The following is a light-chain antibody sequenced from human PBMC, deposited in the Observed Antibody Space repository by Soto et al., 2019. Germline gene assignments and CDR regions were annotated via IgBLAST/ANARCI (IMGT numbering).Light chain of an antibody. CDR2: DAS. V-gene: IGKV3-11*01. J-gene: IGKJ4*01. Sequence: EIVLTQSPATMSLSPGERATLSCRTSQSVSRNLAWYQQKPGQAPRLLIYDASQRATGIAARFSGSGSGTDFPLTISSLEPEDFALYYCQHRSNWPAFGGGTKVEIK. CDR3: QHRSNWPA. CDR1: QSVSRN.